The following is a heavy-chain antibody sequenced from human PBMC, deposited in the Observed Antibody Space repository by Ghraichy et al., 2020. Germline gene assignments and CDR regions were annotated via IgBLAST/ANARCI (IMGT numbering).Heavy chain of an antibody. Sequence: GGSLRLSCAVSGFAFRSYAMGWVRQAPGKGLEWVSAISGSGGNTYYADSVRGLFTISRDNSKNTLYLQMNSLRAEDTAVYYCAKDQGDYYVQFDYWGQGTLVTVSS. CDR2: ISGSGGNT. J-gene: IGHJ4*02. D-gene: IGHD3-10*02. CDR1: GFAFRSYA. V-gene: IGHV3-23*01. CDR3: AKDQGDYYVQFDY.